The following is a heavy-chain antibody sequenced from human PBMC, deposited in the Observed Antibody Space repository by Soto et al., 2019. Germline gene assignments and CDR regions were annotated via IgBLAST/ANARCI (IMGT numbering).Heavy chain of an antibody. V-gene: IGHV3-53*05. J-gene: IGHJ6*04. CDR3: VSGLGNRQLTYDYDVHV. CDR1: GFSVSSNY. D-gene: IGHD5-18*01. CDR2: IYSGGTT. Sequence: GGSLRLSCAASGFSVSSNYMGWVRQAPGKGLEWVALIYSGGTTYYADSLKGRFTISRDNSKNTLYLQMNSLRADDTAVYYCVSGLGNRQLTYDYDVHVWDNGPTITVS.